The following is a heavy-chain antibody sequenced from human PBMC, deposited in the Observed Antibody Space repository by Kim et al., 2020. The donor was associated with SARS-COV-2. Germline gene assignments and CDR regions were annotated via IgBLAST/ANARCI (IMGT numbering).Heavy chain of an antibody. J-gene: IGHJ4*02. CDR1: GYTFTSYD. D-gene: IGHD1-26*01. CDR3: AIGGSYSDFDY. CDR2: MNPNSGNT. V-gene: IGHV1-8*01. Sequence: ASVKVSCKGSGYTFTSYDINWVRQATGQGLEWMGWMNPNSGNTGYAQKFQGRVTMTRNTSISTAYMELSSLRSEDTAEYYCAIGGSYSDFDYWGQGTLVTVSS.